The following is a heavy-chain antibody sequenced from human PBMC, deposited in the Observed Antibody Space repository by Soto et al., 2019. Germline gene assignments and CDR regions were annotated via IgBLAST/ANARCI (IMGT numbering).Heavy chain of an antibody. CDR2: INHSGST. J-gene: IGHJ2*01. CDR3: ARTYYDFWSGSHYWYFEL. CDR1: GGSFSGYD. V-gene: IGHV4-34*01. D-gene: IGHD3-3*01. Sequence: PSETMSLTCAVYGGSFSGYDWSWIHQPPGKGLEWIGEINHSGSTNYNPSLKSRVTTSVDTSKNQFSLKLSSVTAADTAVYYCARTYYDFWSGSHYWYFELWGRGTLVTAPQ.